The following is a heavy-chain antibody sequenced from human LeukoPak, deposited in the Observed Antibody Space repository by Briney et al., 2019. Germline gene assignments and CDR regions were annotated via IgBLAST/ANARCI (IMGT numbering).Heavy chain of an antibody. CDR1: GFTFSSYA. Sequence: PGGSLRLSCAASGFTFSSYAMHWVRQAPGKGLEWVAVISYDGSSKYYADSVKGRFTISRDNSKNTLYLQMNSLRAEDTAVYYCASLRVVGANFDYWGQGTLVTVSS. J-gene: IGHJ4*02. CDR3: ASLRVVGANFDY. CDR2: ISYDGSSK. D-gene: IGHD1-26*01. V-gene: IGHV3-30-3*01.